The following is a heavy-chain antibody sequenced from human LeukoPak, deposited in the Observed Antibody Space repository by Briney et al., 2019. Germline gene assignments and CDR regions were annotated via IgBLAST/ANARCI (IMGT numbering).Heavy chain of an antibody. V-gene: IGHV3-7*03. Sequence: PGGSLRLSCVASIFTFNNYCMTWVRQAPGKGLEWVASIKQDGSEKYYMDSVKGRFIISTDNTKNSLYLQMNSLRVEDKAVYYCARDGGYCSGGTCYSTYWGQGTLVTVSS. CDR3: ARDGGYCSGGTCYSTY. CDR2: IKQDGSEK. J-gene: IGHJ4*02. CDR1: IFTFNNYC. D-gene: IGHD2-15*01.